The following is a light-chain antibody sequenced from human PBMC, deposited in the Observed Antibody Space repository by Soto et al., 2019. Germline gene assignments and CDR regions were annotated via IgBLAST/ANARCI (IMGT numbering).Light chain of an antibody. CDR2: AAS. Sequence: EIVLTQSPGTVSLSPGERATLSCRASQSVSSSYLAWYQQKPGQAPRLLIYAASSRATGIPGRFSGSGSGTDFTLTISRLEPEDFAVYYCQQYGSAPPISFGGGTKVEIK. V-gene: IGKV3-20*01. J-gene: IGKJ4*01. CDR1: QSVSSSY. CDR3: QQYGSAPPIS.